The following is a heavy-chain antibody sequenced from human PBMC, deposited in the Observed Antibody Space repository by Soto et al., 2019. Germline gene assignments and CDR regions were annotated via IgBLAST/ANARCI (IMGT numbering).Heavy chain of an antibody. CDR1: GFTFSDYY. CDR3: AREKTAMVTVDY. CDR2: ITSSGSTI. D-gene: IGHD5-18*01. J-gene: IGHJ4*02. Sequence: GGSLRLSCAASGFTFSDYYMSWIRQAPGKGLEWVSYITSSGSTIYYADSVKGRFTISRDNAKNSLYLQMNSLRAEDTAVYYCAREKTAMVTVDYWGQGTLVTVSS. V-gene: IGHV3-11*01.